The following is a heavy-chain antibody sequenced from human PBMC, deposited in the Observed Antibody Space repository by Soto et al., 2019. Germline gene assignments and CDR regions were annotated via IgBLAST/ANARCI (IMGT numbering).Heavy chain of an antibody. D-gene: IGHD4-4*01. Sequence: SETLSLTCAVSGGSISISNWCSCVRQPPGKGLEWIGQIFHSGTTNYNPSLKSRVTISLDKSKNQFSLQLSSVTAADTAVYYCASLGTTITSFDYWGQGTLVTVSS. V-gene: IGHV4-4*02. CDR2: IFHSGTT. CDR3: ASLGTTITSFDY. J-gene: IGHJ4*02. CDR1: GGSISISNW.